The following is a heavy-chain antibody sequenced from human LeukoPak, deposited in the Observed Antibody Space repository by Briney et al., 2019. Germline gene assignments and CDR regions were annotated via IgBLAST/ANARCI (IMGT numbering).Heavy chain of an antibody. CDR1: GGSFSGYY. J-gene: IGHJ4*02. D-gene: IGHD2-2*01. V-gene: IGHV4-34*01. Sequence: SETLSLTCAVYGGSFSGYYWSWIRQPPGKGLEWIGEINHSGSTNYNPSLKSRVTISVDTSKNQFSLKLSSVTAADTAVYYCARRAPRYCSSTSCYGGDYWGQGTLVTVSS. CDR3: ARRAPRYCSSTSCYGGDY. CDR2: INHSGST.